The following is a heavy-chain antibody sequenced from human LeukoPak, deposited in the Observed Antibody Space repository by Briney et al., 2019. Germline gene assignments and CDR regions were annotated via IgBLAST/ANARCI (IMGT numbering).Heavy chain of an antibody. J-gene: IGHJ4*02. CDR1: GYTFTSYA. V-gene: IGHV1-3*01. Sequence: ASVKVSCTASGYTFTSYAMHRVRQAPGQRLEWMGWINAGNGNTKYSQKFQGRVTITRDTSASTAYMELSSLRSEDTAVYYCATAGPNCSGGSCYSLFDYWGQGTLVTVSS. D-gene: IGHD2-15*01. CDR3: ATAGPNCSGGSCYSLFDY. CDR2: INAGNGNT.